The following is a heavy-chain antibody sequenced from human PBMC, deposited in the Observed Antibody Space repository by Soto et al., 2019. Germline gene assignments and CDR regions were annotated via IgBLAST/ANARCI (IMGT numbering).Heavy chain of an antibody. CDR1: GGSISSGDYY. CDR3: ASAYYDFWSGYYRDYYYGMDV. Sequence: PSETLSLTCTVSGGSISSGDYYWSWIRQPPGKGLEWIGYIYYSGSTYYNPSLKSRVTLSVDTSKNQFSLKLSSVTAADTAVYYCASAYYDFWSGYYRDYYYGMDVWGQGTTVTVSS. D-gene: IGHD3-3*01. V-gene: IGHV4-30-4*01. J-gene: IGHJ6*02. CDR2: IYYSGST.